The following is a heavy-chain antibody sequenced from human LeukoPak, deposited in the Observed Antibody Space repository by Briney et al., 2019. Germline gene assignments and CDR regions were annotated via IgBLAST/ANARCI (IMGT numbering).Heavy chain of an antibody. CDR3: ARELVTVVKFGPSDYYYGMDV. CDR1: GFTFSSYW. V-gene: IGHV3-7*01. CDR2: IKQDGSEK. Sequence: GGSLRLSCTVSGFTFSSYWMSWVRQAPGKGLEWVANIKQDGSEKYYVDSVKGRFTTSRDNAKTSLYLQMNSLRAEDTAVYYCARELVTVVKFGPSDYYYGMDVWGQGTTVTVSS. J-gene: IGHJ6*02. D-gene: IGHD4-23*01.